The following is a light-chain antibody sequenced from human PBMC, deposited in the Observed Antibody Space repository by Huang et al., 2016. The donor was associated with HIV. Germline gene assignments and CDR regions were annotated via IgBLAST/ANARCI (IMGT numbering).Light chain of an antibody. CDR3: QQYGSSLHP. CDR1: QSVSSSY. Sequence: EIVLTQSPGTLSLSPGERATLSCRASQSVSSSYLAWYQQKPGQAPRLLIYGASSRATGIPDRFSGSGSVTDFTLTISRLEPEDFAVYYCQQYGSSLHPFGQGTRLEIK. CDR2: GAS. V-gene: IGKV3-20*01. J-gene: IGKJ5*01.